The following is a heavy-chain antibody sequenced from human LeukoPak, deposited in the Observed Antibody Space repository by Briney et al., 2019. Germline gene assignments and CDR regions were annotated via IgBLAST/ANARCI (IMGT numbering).Heavy chain of an antibody. J-gene: IGHJ5*02. CDR1: GYTFTSYD. CDR3: ARASLYSSKYSGKYIWFDP. CDR2: MNPNSGGS. D-gene: IGHD6-13*01. Sequence: GASVKVSCKASGYTFTSYDINWVRQATGQGLEWMGWMNPNSGGSHSAQKFQGRLNLTRDTSISTAYMELSSLISDDTAVYYCARASLYSSKYSGKYIWFDPWGQGTLVTVSS. V-gene: IGHV1-2*02.